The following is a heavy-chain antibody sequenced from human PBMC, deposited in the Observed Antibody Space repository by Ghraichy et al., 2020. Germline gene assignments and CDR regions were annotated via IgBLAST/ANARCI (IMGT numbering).Heavy chain of an antibody. V-gene: IGHV3-30*02. CDR3: AKDLSEVRGITGTTWDY. CDR2: IRYDGSNK. D-gene: IGHD1-20*01. CDR1: GFTFSSYG. Sequence: GGSLRLSCAASGFTFSSYGMHWVRQAPGKGLEWVAFIRYDGSNKYYADSVKGRFTISRDNSKNTLYLQMNSLRAEDTAVYYCAKDLSEVRGITGTTWDYWGQGTLVTVSS. J-gene: IGHJ4*02.